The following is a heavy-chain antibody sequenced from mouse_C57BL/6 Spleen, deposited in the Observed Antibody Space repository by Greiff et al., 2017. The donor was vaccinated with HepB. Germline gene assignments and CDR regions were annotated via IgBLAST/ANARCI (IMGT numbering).Heavy chain of an antibody. CDR2: ISYDGSN. CDR1: GYSITSGYY. Sequence: ESGPGLVKPSQSLSLTCSVTGYSITSGYYWNWIRQFPGNKLEWMGYISYDGSNNYNPSLKNRISITRDTSKNQFFLKLNSVTTEDTATYYCAREDDGYPYFDYWGQGTTLTVSS. D-gene: IGHD2-3*01. CDR3: AREDDGYPYFDY. V-gene: IGHV3-6*01. J-gene: IGHJ2*01.